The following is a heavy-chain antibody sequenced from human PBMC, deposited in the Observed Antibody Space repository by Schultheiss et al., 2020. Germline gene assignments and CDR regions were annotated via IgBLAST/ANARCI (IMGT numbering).Heavy chain of an antibody. D-gene: IGHD6-13*01. Sequence: GESLKISCKGSGYSFTSYWIGWVRQMPGKGLEWMGIIYPGDSDTRYSPSFQGQVTISADKSISTAYLQWSSLKASDTAMYYCARRGAAGRAYYYYGMDVWGQGTTVTGSS. CDR3: ARRGAAGRAYYYYGMDV. CDR2: IYPGDSDT. J-gene: IGHJ6*02. CDR1: GYSFTSYW. V-gene: IGHV5-51*01.